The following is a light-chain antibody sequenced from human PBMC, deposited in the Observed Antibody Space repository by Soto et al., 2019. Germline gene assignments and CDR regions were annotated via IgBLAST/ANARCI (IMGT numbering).Light chain of an antibody. CDR3: QQRSDWPPYT. CDR2: DAS. CDR1: QSVSFY. J-gene: IGKJ2*01. V-gene: IGKV3-11*01. Sequence: EIVLTQSPATLSLSPGERATLSCRASQSVSFYSAWYQHKPGQAPRLLISDASNRATGIPARFSGSGSGTDFTLTISSLEPEDFAVYYCQQRSDWPPYTFGQGTKLEIK.